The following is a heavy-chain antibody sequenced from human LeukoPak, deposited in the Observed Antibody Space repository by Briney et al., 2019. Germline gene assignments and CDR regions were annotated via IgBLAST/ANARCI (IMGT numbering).Heavy chain of an antibody. V-gene: IGHV3-23*01. CDR3: AKARSGSYYYYGMDV. Sequence: GGSLRLSCAASGFTFSSYAMSWVRQAPGKGLEWVSAISGSGGSTYYADSVKGRFTISRDNSKNTLYLQMNSLRAEDTAVYYCAKARSGSYYYYGMDVWGQGTTVTVSS. J-gene: IGHJ6*02. D-gene: IGHD1-26*01. CDR2: ISGSGGST. CDR1: GFTFSSYA.